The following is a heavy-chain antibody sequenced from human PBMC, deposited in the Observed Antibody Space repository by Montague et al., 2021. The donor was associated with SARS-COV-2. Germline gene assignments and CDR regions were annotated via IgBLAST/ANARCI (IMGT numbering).Heavy chain of an antibody. D-gene: IGHD2-2*01. CDR2: IYYSGST. J-gene: IGHJ6*02. V-gene: IGHV4-39*07. CDR3: ARVRRQPPARSSGIDA. Sequence: SETLSLTCTVSGGSISSSSYYWGWIRQPPGKGLEWIGSIYYSGSTYYNPSLKSRVTISVDTSKNQFSLKLNSVTAADTAVYYCARVRRQPPARSSGIDAWGQGTTVTVSS. CDR1: GGSISSSSYY.